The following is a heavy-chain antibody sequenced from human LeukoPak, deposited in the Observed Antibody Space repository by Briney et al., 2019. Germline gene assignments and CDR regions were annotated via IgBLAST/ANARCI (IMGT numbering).Heavy chain of an antibody. CDR1: GGSISTTDW. Sequence: RPSGTLSLTCAVSGGSISTTDWWSWVRQPPGKGLEWIGQIYHGGSTNYNPSLKSRVTISVDKSKNQFSLKLISLTAADTAVYYCARDGAATVAGYAFDIWGQGTMVTVSS. CDR3: ARDGAATVAGYAFDI. V-gene: IGHV4-4*02. J-gene: IGHJ3*02. CDR2: IYHGGST. D-gene: IGHD6-19*01.